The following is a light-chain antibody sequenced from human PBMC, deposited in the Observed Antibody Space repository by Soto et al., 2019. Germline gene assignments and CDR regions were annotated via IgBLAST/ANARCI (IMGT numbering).Light chain of an antibody. V-gene: IGLV2-8*01. J-gene: IGLJ2*01. CDR3: SSYAPSDVV. CDR1: PSDVGGSNS. CDR2: DVN. Sequence: QLVLTQPPSASGSPGQSVTISCTGTPSDVGGSNSVSWYQQHPGKAPNLMIYDVNKRPSGVPDRFSGSKSGNMASLTVSGLQAADEAYYFCSSYAPSDVVFGGGTKLTVL.